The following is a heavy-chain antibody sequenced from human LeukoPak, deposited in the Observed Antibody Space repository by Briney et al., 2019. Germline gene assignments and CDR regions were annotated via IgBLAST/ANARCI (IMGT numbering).Heavy chain of an antibody. V-gene: IGHV4-34*01. J-gene: IGHJ6*03. Sequence: SETLSLTSAVYGGSFSGYYWSWIRQPPGKGLEWIGEINHSGSTNYNPSLKSRVTISVDTSKNQFSLKLSSVTAADTAVYYCARRITMVRGVKYYYYMDVWGKGTTVTVSS. CDR2: INHSGST. CDR3: ARRITMVRGVKYYYYMDV. D-gene: IGHD3-10*01. CDR1: GGSFSGYY.